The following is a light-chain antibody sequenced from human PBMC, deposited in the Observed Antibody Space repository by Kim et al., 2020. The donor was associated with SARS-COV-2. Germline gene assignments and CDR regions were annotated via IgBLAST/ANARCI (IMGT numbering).Light chain of an antibody. V-gene: IGKV1-33*01. Sequence: DIQMIQSPSSLSASVGDSVTITCQATEEISNFVNWYQQRPGRAPKLLIYDAANLEVGVPSRFSGSGSGTDFEFTIDNVQPDDSGSYYCLQYWGLPRTFGQGTKLEI. CDR2: DAA. CDR1: EEISNF. J-gene: IGKJ2*01. CDR3: LQYWGLPRT.